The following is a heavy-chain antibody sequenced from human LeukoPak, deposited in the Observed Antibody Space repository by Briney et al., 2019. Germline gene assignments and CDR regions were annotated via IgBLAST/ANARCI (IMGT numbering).Heavy chain of an antibody. CDR2: IYTSGST. CDR3: ARGHDYGGRKWYYFDY. Sequence: SETLSLTCTVSGGSISSGSYYWSWIRQPAGKGLEWIGRIYTSGSTNYNPSLKSRVTISVDTSKNQFSLKLSSVTAADTAVYYCARGHDYGGRKWYYFDYWGQGTLVTVSS. CDR1: GGSISSGSYY. J-gene: IGHJ4*02. V-gene: IGHV4-61*02. D-gene: IGHD4-23*01.